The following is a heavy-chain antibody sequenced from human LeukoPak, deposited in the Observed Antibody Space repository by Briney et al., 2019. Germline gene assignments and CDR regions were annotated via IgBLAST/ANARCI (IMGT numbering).Heavy chain of an antibody. CDR1: GDSISGSTYY. J-gene: IGHJ2*01. CDR3: ARGPYGDYDHWYFDL. Sequence: SETLSLTCTVSGDSISGSTYYWGWIRQPPGKGLEWIGEINHSGSTNYNPSLKSRVTISVDTSKNQFSLKLSSVTAADTAVYYCARGPYGDYDHWYFDLWGRGTLVTVSS. D-gene: IGHD4-17*01. V-gene: IGHV4-39*07. CDR2: INHSGST.